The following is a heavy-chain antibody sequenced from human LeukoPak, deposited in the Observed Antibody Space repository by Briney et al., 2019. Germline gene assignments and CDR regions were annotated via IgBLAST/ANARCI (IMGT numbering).Heavy chain of an antibody. CDR3: VRDPTNTSGRYAYFDS. CDR2: ISCYNGDT. Sequence: ASVKVPCKASGYTFTSHGISWVRQAPGQGLEWMGWISCYNGDTKYAQNFQGRVTMSTDRSTTTAYMELRSLRSDDTAVYYCVRDPTNTSGRYAYFDSWGQETLVTVSS. D-gene: IGHD6-19*01. CDR1: GYTFTSHG. V-gene: IGHV1-18*01. J-gene: IGHJ4*02.